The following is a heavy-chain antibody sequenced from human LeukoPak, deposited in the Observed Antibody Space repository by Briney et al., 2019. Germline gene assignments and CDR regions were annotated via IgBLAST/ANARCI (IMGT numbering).Heavy chain of an antibody. CDR3: VRGTGY. CDR1: AFTSSIYA. CDR2: ISYDGSNK. J-gene: IGHJ4*02. Sequence: GGSMRLSCAASAFTSSIYAMHCVSQAPGKGLEWVAVISYDGSNKYYADSAKGRFTISRDNSKNTLYLQVNSLRAEDTAVYYCVRGTGYWGQGTLVTVSS. V-gene: IGHV3-30-3*01.